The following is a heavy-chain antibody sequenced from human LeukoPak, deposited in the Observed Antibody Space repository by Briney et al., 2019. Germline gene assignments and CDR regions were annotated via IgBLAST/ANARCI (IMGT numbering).Heavy chain of an antibody. Sequence: SETLSLTCTVSGASISSGNSYWSWIRQPAGKGLEWIGRIYTSGSTYYNPSLKSRVTISVDTSKNQFSLKLSSVTAADTAVYYCARPLYYGGTGLGYWGQGTLVTVSS. CDR3: ARPLYYGGTGLGY. V-gene: IGHV4-61*02. CDR2: IYTSGST. D-gene: IGHD2-8*01. CDR1: GASISSGNSY. J-gene: IGHJ4*02.